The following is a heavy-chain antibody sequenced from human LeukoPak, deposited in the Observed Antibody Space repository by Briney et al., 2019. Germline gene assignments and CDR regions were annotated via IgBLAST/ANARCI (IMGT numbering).Heavy chain of an antibody. V-gene: IGHV1-46*01. D-gene: IGHD3-10*01. J-gene: IGHJ6*02. CDR3: ARDFGGDGSGSYYYYGMDV. CDR1: GYTFTSYY. CDR2: IDPSGGST. Sequence: ASVKVSCKASGYTFTSYYLHWVRQAPGQGLEWMGIIDPSGGSTNYPQKLQGRVTLTRDTPTSTVYMELSSLRSEDTAVYYCARDFGGDGSGSYYYYGMDVWGQGTTVTVSS.